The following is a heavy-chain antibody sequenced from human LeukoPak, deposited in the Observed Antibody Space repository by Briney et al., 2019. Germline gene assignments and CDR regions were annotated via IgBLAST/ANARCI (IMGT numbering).Heavy chain of an antibody. CDR2: INPNSGGT. D-gene: IGHD2-2*01. CDR3: ARDGRYCSSTSCYAGNWFDP. Sequence: ASVKVSCKASGYTFTGYYMHWVRQAPGQGLEWMGWINPNSGGTNYAQRFQGRVTMTRDTSISTAYMELSRLRSDDTAVYYCARDGRYCSSTSCYAGNWFDPWGQGTLVTVSS. V-gene: IGHV1-2*02. J-gene: IGHJ5*02. CDR1: GYTFTGYY.